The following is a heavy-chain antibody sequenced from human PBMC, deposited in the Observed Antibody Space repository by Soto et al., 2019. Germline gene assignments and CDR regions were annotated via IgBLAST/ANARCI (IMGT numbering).Heavy chain of an antibody. V-gene: IGHV4-39*01. Sequence: PSETLSLTCTVSGGSISSSSYYWGWIRQPPGKGLEWIGSIYYSGSTYYNPSLKSRVTISVDTSKNQFSLKLSSVTAADTAVYYCAGWDVAATGYYGMDVWGQGTTVTVS. D-gene: IGHD2-15*01. CDR1: GGSISSSSYY. CDR2: IYYSGST. CDR3: AGWDVAATGYYGMDV. J-gene: IGHJ6*02.